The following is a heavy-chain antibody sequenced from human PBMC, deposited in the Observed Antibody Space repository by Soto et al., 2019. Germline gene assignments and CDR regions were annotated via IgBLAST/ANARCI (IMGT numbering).Heavy chain of an antibody. CDR1: GFTFSGSS. Sequence: GGSLRLSCAASGFTFSGSSTYWVRQAPGKGLEWLGRIRSEPNSYATVYAASVKGRFTIWRDDSKNTAYLQMNSLKTEDTAVYYCARHGDYYETYGMDVWGQGTTVTVSS. V-gene: IGHV3-73*01. D-gene: IGHD3-22*01. CDR2: IRSEPNSYAT. J-gene: IGHJ6*02. CDR3: ARHGDYYETYGMDV.